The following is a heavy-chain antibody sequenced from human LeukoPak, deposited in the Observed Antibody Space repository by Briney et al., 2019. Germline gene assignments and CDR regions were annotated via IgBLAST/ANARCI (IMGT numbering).Heavy chain of an antibody. CDR3: ARDRGGVQLGY. J-gene: IGHJ4*02. CDR1: GFTFSSYA. D-gene: IGHD1-1*01. V-gene: IGHV3-7*01. Sequence: GGSLRLSCAASGFTFSSYAMHWVRQAPGKGLEWVANIKQDGSETSHVDSVKGRFTISRDNPKNSLYLQMNSLRAEDTAVYYCARDRGGVQLGYWGQGTLVTVSS. CDR2: IKQDGSET.